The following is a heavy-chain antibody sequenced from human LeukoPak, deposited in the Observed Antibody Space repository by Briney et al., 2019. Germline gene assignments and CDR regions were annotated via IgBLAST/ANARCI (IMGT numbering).Heavy chain of an antibody. CDR2: IYYSGST. CDR3: ARQSGYSSGYIVD. Sequence: SETLSLTCNASGDSISSRSHYWAWIRQPPGKGVECIGSIYYSGSTYYNPSLKSRLTISVDTSKNQFSLKLGSVTAADTAVYFCARQSGYSSGYIVDWGQGTLVTVSS. J-gene: IGHJ4*02. D-gene: IGHD5-18*01. V-gene: IGHV4-39*01. CDR1: GDSISSRSHY.